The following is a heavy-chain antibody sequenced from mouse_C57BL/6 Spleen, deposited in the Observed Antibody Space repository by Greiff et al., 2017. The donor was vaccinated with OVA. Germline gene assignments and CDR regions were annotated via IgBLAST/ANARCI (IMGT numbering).Heavy chain of an antibody. CDR1: GFSFNTYA. V-gene: IGHV10-1*01. CDR3: VRLLPLYAMDY. J-gene: IGHJ4*01. Sequence: EVQLVESGGGLVQPKGSLKLSCAASGFSFNTYAMNWVRQAPGKGLEWVARIRSKSNNYATYYADSVKDRFTISRDDSESMLYLQMNNLKTEDTAMYYCVRLLPLYAMDYWGQGTSVTVSS. CDR2: IRSKSNNYAT. D-gene: IGHD2-1*01.